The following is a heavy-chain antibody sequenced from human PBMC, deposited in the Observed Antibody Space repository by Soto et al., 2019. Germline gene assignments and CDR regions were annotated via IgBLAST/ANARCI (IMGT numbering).Heavy chain of an antibody. CDR1: GDSVSSNSAA. Sequence: SQTLSLTCAISGDSVSSNSAAWNWIRQSPSRGLEWLGRTYYRSKWYNDYAVSVKSRITINPDTSKNQFSLQLNSVTPEDTAVYYCARDIEYSSSSDYGMDAWGQGTTVTVSS. CDR2: TYYRSKWYN. CDR3: ARDIEYSSSSDYGMDA. D-gene: IGHD6-6*01. J-gene: IGHJ6*02. V-gene: IGHV6-1*01.